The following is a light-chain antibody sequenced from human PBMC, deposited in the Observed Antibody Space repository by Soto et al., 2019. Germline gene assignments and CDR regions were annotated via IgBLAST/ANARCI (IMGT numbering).Light chain of an antibody. CDR1: SSDAGGYSY. CDR3: ASYTTSSTYV. Sequence: QSVLTQPASVSGSPGQSIAISCTGTSSDAGGYSYVSWYQQQPGKAPKLVISDVSNRPSGVSDRFSGSKSGNTASLTISGFQTEDEADYYCASYTTSSTYVFGTGTKVTVL. V-gene: IGLV2-14*01. J-gene: IGLJ1*01. CDR2: DVS.